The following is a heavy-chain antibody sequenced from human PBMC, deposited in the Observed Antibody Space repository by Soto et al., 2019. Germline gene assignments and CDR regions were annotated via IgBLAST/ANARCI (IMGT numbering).Heavy chain of an antibody. J-gene: IGHJ4*02. CDR2: IYPGDSDT. D-gene: IGHD2-15*01. CDR1: GYIFTTYW. CDR3: ARSLPRMRGFLFDY. V-gene: IGHV5-51*01. Sequence: PGESLKISCKGSGYIFTTYWIGWVRQMPGKGLEWMGIIYPGDSDTRYSTSFQGQVTISADKSISTAYLQWSSLKASGTAMYYCARSLPRMRGFLFDYWGQGTLVTVSS.